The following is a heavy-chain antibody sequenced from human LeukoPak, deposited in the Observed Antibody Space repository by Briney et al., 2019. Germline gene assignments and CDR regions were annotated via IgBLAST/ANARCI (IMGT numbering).Heavy chain of an antibody. J-gene: IGHJ4*02. CDR1: GGSISSGSYY. V-gene: IGHV4-61*02. D-gene: IGHD6-13*01. CDR2: IYTSGST. CDR3: ARVTSSSWYEVDY. Sequence: SETLSLTCTVSGGSISSGSYYWSWIRQPDGKGLEWIGRIYTSGSTNYNPSLKSRVTISVDTSKNQFSLKLSSVTAADTAVYYCARVTSSSWYEVDYWGQGTLVTVSS.